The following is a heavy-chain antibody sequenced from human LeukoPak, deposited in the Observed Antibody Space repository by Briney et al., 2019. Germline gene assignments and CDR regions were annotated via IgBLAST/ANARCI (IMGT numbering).Heavy chain of an antibody. CDR3: ARETTVTSFDY. V-gene: IGHV3-30*04. D-gene: IGHD4-17*01. Sequence: PGGSLRLSCAVSVFTFSSYDMHWVRQAPGKGLEWLAVISYDGSNKYYADSVKGRFTISRDNSKNTLYLQMNSLRAEDTAVYYCARETTVTSFDYWGQGTLVTVSS. J-gene: IGHJ4*02. CDR2: ISYDGSNK. CDR1: VFTFSSYD.